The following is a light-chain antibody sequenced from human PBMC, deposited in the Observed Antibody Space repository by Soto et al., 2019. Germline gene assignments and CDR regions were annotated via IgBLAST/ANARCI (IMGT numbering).Light chain of an antibody. CDR3: QQYNSYSPWT. CDR2: DAS. J-gene: IGKJ1*01. V-gene: IGKV1-5*01. Sequence: DIQMTQSPSTLSASVVDRVTITFRASQSISSWLAWYQQKPGKAPKLLIYDASSLESGVPSRFSGSGSGTEFTLTISSLQPDDFATYYCQQYNSYSPWTFGQGTKGDI. CDR1: QSISSW.